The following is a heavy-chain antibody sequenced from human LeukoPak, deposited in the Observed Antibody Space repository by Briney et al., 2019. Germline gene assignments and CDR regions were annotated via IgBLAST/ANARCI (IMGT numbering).Heavy chain of an antibody. Sequence: GGSLRLSCAASGFTFSSYWMHWVRQAPGKGLEWVSAISGSGGSTYYADSVKGRFTISRGNAKNSLYLQMNSLRAEDTAVYYCALSRATSPYYFDYWGQGTLVTVSS. V-gene: IGHV3-21*01. CDR1: GFTFSSYW. D-gene: IGHD1-26*01. CDR3: ALSRATSPYYFDY. J-gene: IGHJ4*02. CDR2: ISGSGGST.